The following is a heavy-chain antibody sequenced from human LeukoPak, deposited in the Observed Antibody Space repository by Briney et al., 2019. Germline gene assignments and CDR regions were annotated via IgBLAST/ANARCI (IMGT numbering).Heavy chain of an antibody. CDR2: ISSSSSTI. V-gene: IGHV3-48*01. CDR1: GFTFSSYS. Sequence: GGTLRLSCAASGFTFSSYSMNWVRQAPGKGLEWVSYISSSSSTIYYADSVKGRFTISRDNAKNSLYLQMNSLRAEDTAVYYCARPNPFETSGYYLNYWGQGTLVTVSS. CDR3: ARPNPFETSGYYLNY. J-gene: IGHJ4*02. D-gene: IGHD3-22*01.